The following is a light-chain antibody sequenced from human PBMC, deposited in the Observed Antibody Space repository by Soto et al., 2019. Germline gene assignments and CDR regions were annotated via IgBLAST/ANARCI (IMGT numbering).Light chain of an antibody. CDR2: ARS. Sequence: DIQLTQSPSCLSASVGDRVTITCRASQAISSYLAWYQQKPGKVPELLIYARSTLQSGAPSRFSGSGSGTDFTLTISSLQPEDVATYYCHKYNHAPTFGGGTKVEIK. V-gene: IGKV1-27*01. J-gene: IGKJ4*01. CDR1: QAISSY. CDR3: HKYNHAPT.